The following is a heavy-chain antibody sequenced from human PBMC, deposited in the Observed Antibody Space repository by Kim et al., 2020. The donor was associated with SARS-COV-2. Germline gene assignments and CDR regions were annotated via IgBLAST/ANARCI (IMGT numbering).Heavy chain of an antibody. CDR2: IYPGDSDT. D-gene: IGHD6-6*01. J-gene: IGHJ6*02. CDR3: ARRIGVEYSSSYYYYYGMDV. Sequence: GESLKISCKGSGYSFTSYWIGWVSQMPGKGLEWMGIIYPGDSDTRYSPSFQGQVTISADKSISTAYLQWSSLKASDTAMYYCARRIGVEYSSSYYYYYGMDVWGQGTTVTVSS. CDR1: GYSFTSYW. V-gene: IGHV5-51*01.